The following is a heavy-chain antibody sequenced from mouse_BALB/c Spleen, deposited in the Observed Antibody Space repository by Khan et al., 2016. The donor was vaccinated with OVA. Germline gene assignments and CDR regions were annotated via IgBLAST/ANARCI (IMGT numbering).Heavy chain of an antibody. CDR3: ESGRLVLRYPDYFDY. J-gene: IGHJ2*01. Sequence: EVQLVESGPGMLKPSQSLSLPCTVTSYSITSDYAWNWIRKFPGNKLELMAYISYSGSTTYRPSLRRRISITRDTSKNQFFLQLNSVTTEDTATYYCESGRLVLRYPDYFDYWGQGTTLTVSS. CDR2: ISYSGST. D-gene: IGHD1-1*01. V-gene: IGHV3-2*02. CDR1: SYSITSDYA.